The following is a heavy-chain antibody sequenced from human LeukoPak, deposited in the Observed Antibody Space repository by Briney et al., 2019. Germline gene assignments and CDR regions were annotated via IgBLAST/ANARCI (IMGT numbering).Heavy chain of an antibody. CDR1: GFTFSSYW. J-gene: IGHJ4*02. Sequence: PGGSLRLSCAASGFTFSSYWMSWVRQAPGEGLEWVANIKQDGSEKYYVDSVKGRFTISRDNAKNSLYLQMNSLRAEDTAVYYCARDGRQPLGWLGEYGSGSYYVYWGQGTLVTVSS. V-gene: IGHV3-7*01. CDR3: ARDGRQPLGWLGEYGSGSYYVY. CDR2: IKQDGSEK. D-gene: IGHD3-10*01.